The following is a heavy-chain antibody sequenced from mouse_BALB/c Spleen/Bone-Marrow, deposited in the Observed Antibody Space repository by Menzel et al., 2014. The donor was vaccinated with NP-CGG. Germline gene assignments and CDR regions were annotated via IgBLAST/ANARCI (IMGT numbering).Heavy chain of an antibody. CDR3: ARYDGYLDY. J-gene: IGHJ2*01. V-gene: IGHV1-54*01. CDR1: GYAFTDYL. CDR2: INPGSGST. Sequence: VQLQQSGAELVRPGTSVKMSCKASGYAFTDYLMDWLKQRPGQGLEWIGVINPGSGSTNYNEKFKDKATLTADKSSSTAYMQLSSLTSDDSAVYFCARYDGYLDYWGQGTILTVSS. D-gene: IGHD2-3*01.